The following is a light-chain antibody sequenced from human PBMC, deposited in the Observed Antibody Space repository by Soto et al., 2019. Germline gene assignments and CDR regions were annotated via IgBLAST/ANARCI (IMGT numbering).Light chain of an antibody. J-gene: IGLJ3*02. CDR1: SVDINY. V-gene: IGLV2-8*01. CDR2: EVT. Sequence: QSALTQPPSASGSRGQSVTISCTGTSVDINYVSWFQQHPGKAPKLRICEVTKRPSGVPDRFSGSKSGNTASLTVSGLQDDDEADYYCSSYAGRDIWVFGGGTKLTVL. CDR3: SSYAGRDIWV.